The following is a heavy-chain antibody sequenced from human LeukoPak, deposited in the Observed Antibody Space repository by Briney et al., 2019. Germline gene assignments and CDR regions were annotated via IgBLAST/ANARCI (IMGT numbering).Heavy chain of an antibody. V-gene: IGHV3-21*01. CDR1: GFTFSSYS. D-gene: IGHD4-17*01. CDR2: ISSSSSYI. J-gene: IGHJ4*02. CDR3: ASSDYGAFDY. Sequence: GGSLRPSCAASGFTFSSYSMNWVRQAPGKGLEWVSSISSSSSYIYYADSVKGRFTISRDNAKNSLYLQMNSLRAEDAAVYYCASSDYGAFDYWGQGTLVTVSS.